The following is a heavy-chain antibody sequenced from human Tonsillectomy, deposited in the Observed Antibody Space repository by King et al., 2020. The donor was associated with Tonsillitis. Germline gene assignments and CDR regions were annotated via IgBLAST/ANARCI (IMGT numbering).Heavy chain of an antibody. V-gene: IGHV1-18*04. CDR2: ISAYNGNT. D-gene: IGHD6-19*01. CDR1: GYTFTSYG. Sequence: QLVQSGAEVKKPGASVKVSCKASGYTFTSYGFTWVRQAPGQGLEWMGWISAYNGNTNYAQKLQGRVTMTTDTSTSTAYMELRSLRSDDTAVYYCARDAHTFPAVAVYSDYWGQGTLVTVSS. CDR3: ARDAHTFPAVAVYSDY. J-gene: IGHJ4*02.